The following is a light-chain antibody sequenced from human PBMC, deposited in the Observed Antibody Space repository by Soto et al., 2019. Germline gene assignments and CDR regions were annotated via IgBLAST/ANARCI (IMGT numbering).Light chain of an antibody. CDR3: TTYASSSNRI. Sequence: QSALTQPRSVSGSPGQSITISCTGTSNDIGAYNYVSWYQQHPGKPPKLLIYEVSNRPSGVSNRFSGSKSGNTASLTISGLQADDEADYYCTTYASSSNRIFGGGTKLTVL. CDR2: EVS. V-gene: IGLV2-14*01. J-gene: IGLJ2*01. CDR1: SNDIGAYNY.